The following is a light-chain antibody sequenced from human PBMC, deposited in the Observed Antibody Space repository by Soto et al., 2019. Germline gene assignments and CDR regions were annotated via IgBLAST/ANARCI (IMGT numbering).Light chain of an antibody. CDR3: QRYGSSTQR. Sequence: VFTESPCTPTMCTAQRETLTCRDSQSVSNRYLAWYPQKPGQAPRLLIYGASSRATGIPDRFSGSGSGTDFNLTICCFEPEDSAVYYCQRYGSSTQRFGDGARLE. J-gene: IGKJ5*01. CDR1: QSVSNRY. V-gene: IGKV3-20*01. CDR2: GAS.